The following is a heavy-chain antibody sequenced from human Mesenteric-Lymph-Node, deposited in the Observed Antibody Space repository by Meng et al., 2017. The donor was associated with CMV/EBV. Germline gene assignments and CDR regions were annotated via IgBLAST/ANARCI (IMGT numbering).Heavy chain of an antibody. Sequence: GESLKISCAASGFTVSYNYMSWVRQAPGKGLEWVSVIYGGTITYYADSVRGRFTISRDNSENILFLQMNSLEDEDTAVYYCAGEPGVPNGMDVWGQGTTVTVSS. D-gene: IGHD2-2*01. CDR1: GFTVSYNY. J-gene: IGHJ6*02. V-gene: IGHV3-53*01. CDR3: AGEPGVPNGMDV. CDR2: IYGGTIT.